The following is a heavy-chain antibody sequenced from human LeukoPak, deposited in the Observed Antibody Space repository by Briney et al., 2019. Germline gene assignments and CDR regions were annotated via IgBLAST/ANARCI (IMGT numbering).Heavy chain of an antibody. Sequence: PSETLSLTCAVYGGSFSGYYWSWIRQPPGKGLEWIGEINHSGSTNYNPSLKSRVTISVDTSKNQFSLKLSSVTPADTAVYYCARGMSSTGYYGCYYYYGMDVWGQGTTVTVSS. CDR2: INHSGST. V-gene: IGHV4-34*01. CDR3: ARGMSSTGYYGCYYYYGMDV. J-gene: IGHJ6*02. CDR1: GGSFSGYY. D-gene: IGHD3-9*01.